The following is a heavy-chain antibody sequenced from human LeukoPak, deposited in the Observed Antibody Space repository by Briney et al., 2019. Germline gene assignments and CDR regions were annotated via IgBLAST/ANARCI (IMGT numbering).Heavy chain of an antibody. CDR3: ARCTTGRTFGSLREIKRSREIDY. D-gene: IGHD1-1*01. Sequence: SGGSLRLSCAASGFTFSSYGMHWVRQAPGKGLEWVAFIRYDGNNKYYADSVKGRFTISRDNAKNSLYLQMNSLRVEDTAVYYCARCTTGRTFGSLREIKRSREIDYWGQGTLVTVSS. CDR2: IRYDGNNK. J-gene: IGHJ4*02. CDR1: GFTFSSYG. V-gene: IGHV3-30*02.